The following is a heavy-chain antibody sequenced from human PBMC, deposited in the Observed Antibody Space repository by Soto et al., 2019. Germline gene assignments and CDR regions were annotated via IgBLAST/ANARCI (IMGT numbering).Heavy chain of an antibody. V-gene: IGHV4-61*08. CDR3: ARYKSNYYYGMDV. J-gene: IGHJ6*02. CDR2: IYYSGIT. Sequence: SETLSLTCTVSGGSISSGGYYWSWIRQPPGKGLEWIGYIYYSGITNYNPSLKSRVTISADTSKNQFSLKLSSVTAADTAVYYCARYKSNYYYGMDVWGQGTTVTVSS. CDR1: GGSISSGGYY. D-gene: IGHD1-20*01.